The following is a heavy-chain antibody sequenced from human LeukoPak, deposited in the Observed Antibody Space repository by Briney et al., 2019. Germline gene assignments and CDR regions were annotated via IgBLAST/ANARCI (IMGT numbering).Heavy chain of an antibody. CDR3: STTHYNFGDLDH. V-gene: IGHV3-23*01. D-gene: IGHD3-3*01. J-gene: IGHJ4*02. CDR1: GFTLRNYA. Sequence: GGSLRLSRAASGFTLRNYAMSWVRQAPGKGLEWVSSIGAGDKYTYYGDSVEGRFTISRDNSKNTLYLQMNSLKTEDTAVYYCSTTHYNFGDLDHWGQGALVTVSS. CDR2: IGAGDKYT.